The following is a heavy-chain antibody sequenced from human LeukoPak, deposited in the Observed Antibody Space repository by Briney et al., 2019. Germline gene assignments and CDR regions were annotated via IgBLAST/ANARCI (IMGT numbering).Heavy chain of an antibody. J-gene: IGHJ4*02. D-gene: IGHD3-22*01. CDR1: GGSISSHY. V-gene: IGHV4-59*11. Sequence: PSETLSLTCTVSGGSISSHYWSWIRQSPGKGLEWIGFMHYRGNTNSNPSLRSRVTISMDTSKNQFSLKMSSVTAADTAVYYCAREELGKDHYDSSGYLRYWGQGTLVTVSS. CDR2: MHYRGNT. CDR3: AREELGKDHYDSSGYLRY.